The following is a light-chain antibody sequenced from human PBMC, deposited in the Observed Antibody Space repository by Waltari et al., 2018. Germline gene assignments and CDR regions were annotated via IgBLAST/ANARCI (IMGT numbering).Light chain of an antibody. CDR3: SSYAGSNNYVA. J-gene: IGLJ2*01. CDR2: EVS. Sequence: QSALTQPPSASGSPGQSVTISCTGTSSDVGGYDYFSWYQQHPGKAPKLMISEVSKRPPGVPDRLSGSKSCNTAALTVDGLQGEDEADYYCSSYAGSNNYVAFGGGTKLTVL. CDR1: SSDVGGYDY. V-gene: IGLV2-8*01.